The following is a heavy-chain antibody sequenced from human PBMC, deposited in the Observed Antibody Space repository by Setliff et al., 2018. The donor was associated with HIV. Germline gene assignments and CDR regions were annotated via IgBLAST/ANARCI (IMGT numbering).Heavy chain of an antibody. CDR1: GGSISGHY. CDR2: IYYSGST. D-gene: IGHD5-18*01. CDR3: AREDGITALFDY. J-gene: IGHJ4*02. V-gene: IGHV4-59*11. Sequence: PSETLSLTCTVSGGSISGHYWSWIRQPPGKGLEWIGYIYYSGSTNYNPSLKSRVTISVDTSKNQFSLKLSSVTAADTAVYYCAREDGITALFDYWGQGTLVTVSS.